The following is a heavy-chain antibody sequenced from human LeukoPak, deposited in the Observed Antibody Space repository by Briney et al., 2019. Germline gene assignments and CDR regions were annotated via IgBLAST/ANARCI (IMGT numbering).Heavy chain of an antibody. J-gene: IGHJ4*02. CDR2: IIPIFGTA. CDR3: ARREMIVGEAVDY. CDR1: GGTFSSYA. V-gene: IGHV1-69*05. Sequence: SVKVSCKASGGTFSSYAISWVRQAPGQGLEWMGRIIPIFGTANYAQKFQGRVTITTDESTSTAYMGLSSLRSEDTAVYYCARREMIVGEAVDYWGQGTLVTVSS. D-gene: IGHD3-22*01.